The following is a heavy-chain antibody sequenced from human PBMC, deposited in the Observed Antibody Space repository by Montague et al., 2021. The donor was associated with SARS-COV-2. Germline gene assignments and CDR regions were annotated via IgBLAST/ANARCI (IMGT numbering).Heavy chain of an antibody. CDR3: ARLKRYFDSSGSPSAFDF. Sequence: SETLSLTCTVSGGSITNNIAYWAWIRQPPGKGLEWIGSIYYTGNTYYNPSLKSRVTISVVTSKNHFTLKLSSVTAAETAVYYCARLKRYFDSSGSPSAFDFWGQGTKVTVSS. CDR1: GGSITNNIAY. D-gene: IGHD3-22*01. V-gene: IGHV4-39*02. J-gene: IGHJ3*01. CDR2: IYYTGNT.